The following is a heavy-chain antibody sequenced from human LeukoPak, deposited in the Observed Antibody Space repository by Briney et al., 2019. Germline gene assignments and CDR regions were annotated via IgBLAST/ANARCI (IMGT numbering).Heavy chain of an antibody. CDR1: GFTFSSYG. CDR2: ISGSGGST. Sequence: GGSLRLSCAASGFTFSSYGMSWVRQAPGKGLEWVSAISGSGGSTYYADSVKGRFTISRDNSNDTLFLQMNSLRAEDSAVYYCAKGSGSGSSWAQYSFYYMDVWGKGTTVTVSS. V-gene: IGHV3-23*01. D-gene: IGHD6-6*01. J-gene: IGHJ6*03. CDR3: AKGSGSGSSWAQYSFYYMDV.